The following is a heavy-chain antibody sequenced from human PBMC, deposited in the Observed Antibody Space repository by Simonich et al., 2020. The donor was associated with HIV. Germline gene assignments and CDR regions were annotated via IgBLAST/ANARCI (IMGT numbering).Heavy chain of an antibody. V-gene: IGHV4-59*01. CDR1: GGSFSTYY. J-gene: IGHJ5*02. CDR2: IYYSGTT. D-gene: IGHD6-13*01. Sequence: QVQLQESGPGLVKPSETLSLTCTVSGGSFSTYYWSWIRQPPGKGLEWIGYIYYSGTTNYHPSLKSRVTISVDTSKKQFSLKRSSVTAADTAVYYCARQPRIAAAGGGWFDPWGQGTLVTVSS. CDR3: ARQPRIAAAGGGWFDP.